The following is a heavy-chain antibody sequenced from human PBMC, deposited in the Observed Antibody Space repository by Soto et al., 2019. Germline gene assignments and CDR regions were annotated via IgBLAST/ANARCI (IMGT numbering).Heavy chain of an antibody. V-gene: IGHV4-34*01. CDR3: ARGHCSSSRCFSSHGATTRGWFDP. CDR1: SGSFSGYY. J-gene: IGHJ5*02. Sequence: QVQLQQWGAGLLQPSETLSLTCAVYSGSFSGYYWSWIRQPPGKGLEWIGDINESGSTKYNPSLKSRVTMAVDPSKNQFSLKLSSVTAADTAVYYCARGHCSSSRCFSSHGATTRGWFDPWGQGTLATVSA. D-gene: IGHD2-2*01. CDR2: INESGST.